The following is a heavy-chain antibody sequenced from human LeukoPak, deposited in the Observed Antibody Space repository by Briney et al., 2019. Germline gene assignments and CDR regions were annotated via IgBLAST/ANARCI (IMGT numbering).Heavy chain of an antibody. CDR2: MNPNSGNT. J-gene: IGHJ6*03. D-gene: IGHD4-11*01. CDR1: GYTFTSYD. Sequence: GASVKVSCKASGYTFTSYDINWVRQATGQGLEWMGWMNPNSGNTGYAQKFQGRVTMTRNTSISTAYMELSSLRSEDTAVYYCAREGVETWTTVTTSYYYYYMDVWGKGTTVTVSS. CDR3: AREGVETWTTVTTSYYYYYMDV. V-gene: IGHV1-8*01.